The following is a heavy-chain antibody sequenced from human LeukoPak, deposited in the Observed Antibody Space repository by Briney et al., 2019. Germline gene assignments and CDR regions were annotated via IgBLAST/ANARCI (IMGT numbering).Heavy chain of an antibody. J-gene: IGHJ3*02. D-gene: IGHD4-17*01. Sequence: ASVKGSCKASGYTFTTYAIHWVRQAPGQRLEWMGWINAGDGNTKYSQEFQDRLTITRDTSARTAYMELSSLRSEDMAVYYCARDRAPKTVTSEVDAFDIWGQGTMVTVSS. CDR1: GYTFTTYA. V-gene: IGHV1-3*03. CDR3: ARDRAPKTVTSEVDAFDI. CDR2: INAGDGNT.